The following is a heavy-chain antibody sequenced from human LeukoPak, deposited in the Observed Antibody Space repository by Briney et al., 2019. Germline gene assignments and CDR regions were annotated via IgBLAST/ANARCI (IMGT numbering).Heavy chain of an antibody. J-gene: IGHJ3*02. CDR1: GGSISTYY. CDR3: ARSHYYYDSSGYHPDDAFDI. V-gene: IGHV4-4*07. D-gene: IGHD3-22*01. Sequence: SETLSLTCTVSGGSISTYYWSWIRQPAGKGLEWIGRIYTSGSTNYNPSLRSRVTMSMDTSKNQFALDLSSVTAADTAVYYCARSHYYYDSSGYHPDDAFDIWGQGTMVIVSS. CDR2: IYTSGST.